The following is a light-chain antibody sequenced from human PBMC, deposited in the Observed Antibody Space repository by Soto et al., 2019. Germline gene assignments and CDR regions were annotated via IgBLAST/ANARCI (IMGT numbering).Light chain of an antibody. V-gene: IGLV3-1*01. Sequence: SYELTQPPSVSVSPGQTASITFSGDKLGDKYACWYQQKSGQSPVLVIYQDSKRPSGIPERFSGSNSGNTATLTISGTQAMDEADYYCQAWDSSTVVFGGGTKVTVL. J-gene: IGLJ2*01. CDR3: QAWDSSTVV. CDR2: QDS. CDR1: KLGDKY.